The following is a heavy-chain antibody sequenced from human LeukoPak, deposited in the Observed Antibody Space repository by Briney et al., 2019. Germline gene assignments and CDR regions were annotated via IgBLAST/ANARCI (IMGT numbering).Heavy chain of an antibody. CDR1: GFTFSIYG. Sequence: GGSLRLSCAASGFTFSIYGMNWVRQAPGKGLEWVGRIKSKVDGGTTAYAAPVKGRFTISRDDSKNTVFLQVNSLQTEDTAVYFCATGGYFLDYWGQGTLVTVSS. CDR3: ATGGYFLDY. V-gene: IGHV3-15*01. J-gene: IGHJ4*02. CDR2: IKSKVDGGTT. D-gene: IGHD3-16*01.